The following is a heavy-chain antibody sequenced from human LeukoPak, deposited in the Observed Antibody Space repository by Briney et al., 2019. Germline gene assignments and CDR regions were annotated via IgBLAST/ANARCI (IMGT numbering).Heavy chain of an antibody. CDR2: IWYDGSNK. J-gene: IGHJ6*02. CDR1: GFTFSSYG. D-gene: IGHD1-26*01. CDR3: ARGLYSGSYYTWYYYYGMDV. Sequence: GRSLRLSCAASGFTFSSYGMPWVRQAPGKGLEWVAVIWYDGSNKYYADSVKGRFTISRDNSKNTLYLQMNSLRAEDTAVYYCARGLYSGSYYTWYYYYGMDVWGQGTTVTVSS. V-gene: IGHV3-33*01.